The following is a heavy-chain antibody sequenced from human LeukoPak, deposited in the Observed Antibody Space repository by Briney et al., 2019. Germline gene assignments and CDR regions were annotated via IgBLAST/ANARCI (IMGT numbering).Heavy chain of an antibody. D-gene: IGHD6-13*01. CDR3: AKVVSSSWYALDTFDY. Sequence: GGSLRLSCAASGFTFSSYAMHWVRQSPGKGLEWVSSISSSSYIYYADSVQGRFTISRDNSKNTLYLQMNSLRAEDTAVYYCAKVVSSSWYALDTFDYWGQGTLVTVSS. CDR2: ISSSSYI. CDR1: GFTFSSYA. V-gene: IGHV3-21*04. J-gene: IGHJ4*02.